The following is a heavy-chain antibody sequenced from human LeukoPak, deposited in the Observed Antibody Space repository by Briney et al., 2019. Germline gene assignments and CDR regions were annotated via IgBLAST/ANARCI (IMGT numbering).Heavy chain of an antibody. CDR2: ISWNSGSI. CDR3: AKVRHSSGWYGAFDI. J-gene: IGHJ3*02. CDR1: GFIFDDYA. V-gene: IGHV3-9*03. Sequence: GRSLRLSCAASGFIFDDYAMHWVRQAPGKGLEWVSGISWNSGSIGYADSVKGRFTISRDNAKNSLYLQMNSLRAEDMALYYCAKVRHSSGWYGAFDIWGQGTMVTVSS. D-gene: IGHD6-19*01.